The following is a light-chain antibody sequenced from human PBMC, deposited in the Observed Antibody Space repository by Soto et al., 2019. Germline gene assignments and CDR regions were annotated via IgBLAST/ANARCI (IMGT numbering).Light chain of an antibody. V-gene: IGLV2-14*02. CDR1: SSDVGGYNF. CDR3: SSYTSSSHYV. CDR2: EAN. Sequence: QSALTQPASVCGSPGQSITISCTGTSSDVGGYNFVSWYQHHPGKAPELIIYEANKRPSGVSNRFSGSKSGNTASLTISGLQAEDEADYYCSSYTSSSHYVFGTGTKVTV. J-gene: IGLJ1*01.